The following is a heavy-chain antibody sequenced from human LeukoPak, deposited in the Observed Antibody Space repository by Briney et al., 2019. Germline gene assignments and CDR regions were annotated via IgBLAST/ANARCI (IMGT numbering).Heavy chain of an antibody. D-gene: IGHD2-15*01. J-gene: IGHJ4*02. V-gene: IGHV1-2*02. CDR2: INPNSGGT. CDR1: GYTFTGYY. Sequence: ASVKVPCKASGYTFTGYYMHWVRQAPGQGLEWMGSINPNSGGTNYAQKFQGRVTMTRDTSISTAYMELSRLRSDDTAVYYCATRDVVVAATEHDYWGQGTLSPSPQ. CDR3: ATRDVVVAATEHDY.